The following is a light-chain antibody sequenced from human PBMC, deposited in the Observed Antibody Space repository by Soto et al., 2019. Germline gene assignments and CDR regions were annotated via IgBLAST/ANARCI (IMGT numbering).Light chain of an antibody. CDR3: QKYNSAPLT. Sequence: DIQMTQSPSSLSASLGDRVTITCRASQGIGVYLAWFQQKPGKVPKLLIYAASTLQSGVPSRFSGSGSGTDFTLTITSLQPEDVATYYCQKYNSAPLTLGGGTKVDIK. J-gene: IGKJ4*01. CDR1: QGIGVY. V-gene: IGKV1-27*01. CDR2: AAS.